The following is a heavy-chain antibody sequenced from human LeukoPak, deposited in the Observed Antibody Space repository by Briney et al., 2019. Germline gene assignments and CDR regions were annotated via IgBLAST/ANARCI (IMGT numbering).Heavy chain of an antibody. D-gene: IGHD3-3*02. CDR3: TRHFFSE. V-gene: IGHV3-72*01. CDR2: SRNKADSYTT. J-gene: IGHJ4*02. Sequence: GGSLRLSCAASGFTISDHYMDWVRQAPGEGLEWVVRSRNKADSYTTYYAASVKGRFTISRDDSKNSLYLQMNSLKAEDTAVYYCTRHFFSEWGQGTLVTVSS. CDR1: GFTISDHY.